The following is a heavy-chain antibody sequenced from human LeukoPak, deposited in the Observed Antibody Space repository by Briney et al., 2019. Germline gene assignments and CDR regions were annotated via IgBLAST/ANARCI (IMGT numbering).Heavy chain of an antibody. D-gene: IGHD3-3*01. Sequence: GGSLRLSCAASGFTFSNSAMSWVRQAPGKGLEWVSSISSSSSYIYYADSVKGRFTISRDNAKNSLYLQMNSLRAEDTAVYYCARGLSDFWSGYYTDIDYWGQGTLVTVSS. CDR1: GFTFSNSA. V-gene: IGHV3-21*01. J-gene: IGHJ4*02. CDR2: ISSSSSYI. CDR3: ARGLSDFWSGYYTDIDY.